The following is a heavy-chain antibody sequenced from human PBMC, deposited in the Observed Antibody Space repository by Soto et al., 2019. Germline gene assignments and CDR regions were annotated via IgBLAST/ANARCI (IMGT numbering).Heavy chain of an antibody. D-gene: IGHD4-4*01. Sequence: EVQLVESGGGLVKPGGSLRLSCAASGFTFSSYSMNWVRQAPGKGLEWVSSSSSSSTYIYYADSVKGRFTISRDNAXHXXYLQMNSLRAEDTAVYFCARVYYSNLPYYFYYMDVWGQGTTVTVSS. CDR1: GFTFSSYS. J-gene: IGHJ6*02. CDR2: SSSSSTYI. CDR3: ARVYYSNLPYYFYYMDV. V-gene: IGHV3-21*01.